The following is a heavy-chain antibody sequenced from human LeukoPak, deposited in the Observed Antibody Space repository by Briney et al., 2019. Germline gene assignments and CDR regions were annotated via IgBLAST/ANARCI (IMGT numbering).Heavy chain of an antibody. D-gene: IGHD2-15*01. Sequence: GSLRLSCAASGFTFSSYSMNWVRQAPGKGLEWVSYISSSSSTIYYADSVKGRFTISRDNAKNSLYLQMNSLRAEDTAVYYCAKILGYCSGGSCYSGIFDYWGQGTLVTVSS. CDR3: AKILGYCSGGSCYSGIFDY. CDR2: ISSSSSTI. CDR1: GFTFSSYS. V-gene: IGHV3-48*04. J-gene: IGHJ4*02.